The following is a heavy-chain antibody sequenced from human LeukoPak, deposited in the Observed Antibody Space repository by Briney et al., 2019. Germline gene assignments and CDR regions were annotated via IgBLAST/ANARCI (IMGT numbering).Heavy chain of an antibody. CDR1: GFTFSSYW. CDR2: ISIDGSST. Sequence: PGGSLRLSCAASGFTFSSYWMHWVRQAPGKGLVWVSRISIDGSSTTYADSVKGRFTIYRDNAKNTLYLQMNSLRAEDTAVYFCAREDLIRGVIRYYYYYMDVWGRGTTVTVSS. J-gene: IGHJ6*03. D-gene: IGHD3-10*01. V-gene: IGHV3-74*01. CDR3: AREDLIRGVIRYYYYYMDV.